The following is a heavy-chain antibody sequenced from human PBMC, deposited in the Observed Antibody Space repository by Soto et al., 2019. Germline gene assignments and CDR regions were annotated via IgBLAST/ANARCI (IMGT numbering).Heavy chain of an antibody. CDR3: ARDIGVAAAALNWFDP. J-gene: IGHJ5*02. CDR2: IYTSGST. Sequence: SETLSLTCTVSGGSISSYYWSWIRQPAGKGLEWIGRIYTSGSTNYNPSLKSRVTMSVDTSKNQFSLKLSSVTAADTAVYYCARDIGVAAAALNWFDPWGQGTLVTVSS. D-gene: IGHD6-13*01. CDR1: GGSISSYY. V-gene: IGHV4-4*07.